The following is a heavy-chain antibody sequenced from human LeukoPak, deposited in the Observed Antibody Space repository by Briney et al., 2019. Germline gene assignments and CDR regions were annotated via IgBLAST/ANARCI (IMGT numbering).Heavy chain of an antibody. CDR2: ISYDGSNK. V-gene: IGHV3-30-3*01. D-gene: IGHD2-15*01. J-gene: IGHJ6*02. CDR3: ARAGDCSGGSCYSSSSHYYYYGMDV. Sequence: GRSLRLSCAASGFTFSSYAMHWVRQAPGKGLEWVAVISYDGSNKYYADSVKGRFTISRDNSKNTLYLQMNSLRAEDTAVYYCARAGDCSGGSCYSSSSHYYYYGMDVWGQGTTVTVSS. CDR1: GFTFSSYA.